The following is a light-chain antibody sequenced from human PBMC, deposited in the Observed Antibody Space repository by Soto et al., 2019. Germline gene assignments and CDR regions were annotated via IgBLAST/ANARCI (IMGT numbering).Light chain of an antibody. J-gene: IGLJ2*01. CDR1: SSNIGAGYD. V-gene: IGLV1-40*01. CDR2: DNS. CDR3: QSYDSSLSGVV. Sequence: QSVLTQPPSVSGAPGQRVTISCTGSSSNIGAGYDVHWYQQFPGTAPKLLIYDNSNRPSGVPDRFSGSKSGTSASPAITGLQAEDEADYYCQSYDSSLSGVVFGGGTKLTVL.